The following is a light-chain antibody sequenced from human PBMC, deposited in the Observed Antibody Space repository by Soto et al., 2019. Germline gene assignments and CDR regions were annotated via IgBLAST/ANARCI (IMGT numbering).Light chain of an antibody. V-gene: IGKV3-11*01. J-gene: IGKJ4*01. CDR3: QQCTRWPPVT. CDR2: DAF. CDR1: PSVSNS. Sequence: ESVLTQSPATLSLSPGERATLSCRASPSVSNSLAWYQHKPGQAPRLLIYDAFNRATGVPTRFSGSGSGTDFTLTISSLEPEDFAVYYCQQCTRWPPVTFGGGTKVDIK.